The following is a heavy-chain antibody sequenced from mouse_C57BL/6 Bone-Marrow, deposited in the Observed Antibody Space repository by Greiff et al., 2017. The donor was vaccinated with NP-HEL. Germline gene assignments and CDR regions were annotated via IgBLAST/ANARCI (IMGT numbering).Heavy chain of an antibody. CDR2: IDPANGNT. V-gene: IGHV14-3*01. J-gene: IGHJ4*01. CDR1: GFTITNSY. CDR3: AGRALLRRYYDAMDY. Sequence: VHVKQSVAELVRPGASVKLSCTASGFTITNSYMHWVKQRPGQGLEWIGRIDPANGNTNYDPKFQGKATMTADTSSNTAYLQLSSLTTDDTAIYYCAGRALLRRYYDAMDYWGQGTSVTVSS. D-gene: IGHD1-2*01.